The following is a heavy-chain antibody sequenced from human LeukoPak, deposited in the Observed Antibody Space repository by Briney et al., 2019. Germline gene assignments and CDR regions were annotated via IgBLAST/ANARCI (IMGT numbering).Heavy chain of an antibody. CDR3: ARGTYDYVWGSYRPPGAFDI. D-gene: IGHD3-16*02. J-gene: IGHJ3*02. CDR1: GGSISSSSYY. Sequence: SETLSLTCTVSGGSISSSSYYWGWIRQPPGKGLEWIGSIYYSGSTYYNPSPKSRVTISVDTSKNQFSLKLSSVTAADTAVYYCARGTYDYVWGSYRPPGAFDIWGQGTMVTVSS. V-gene: IGHV4-39*07. CDR2: IYYSGST.